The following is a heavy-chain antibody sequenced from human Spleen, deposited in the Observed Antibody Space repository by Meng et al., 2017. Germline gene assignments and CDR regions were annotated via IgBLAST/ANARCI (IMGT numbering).Heavy chain of an antibody. CDR3: ARTKEYYDSSFDL. CDR1: GYTFTTYT. CDR2: INTNTGNP. V-gene: IGHV7-4-1*02. D-gene: IGHD3-22*01. J-gene: IGHJ4*02. Sequence: QVQLVQSGSELKKPGASVKVSCKASGYTFTTYTMHWVRQALGQGLEWLGLINTNTGNPTYAPGFTGRFVFSLDTSISTAYLQISGLRAEDTAMYYCARTKEYYDSSFDLWGQGTLVTVSS.